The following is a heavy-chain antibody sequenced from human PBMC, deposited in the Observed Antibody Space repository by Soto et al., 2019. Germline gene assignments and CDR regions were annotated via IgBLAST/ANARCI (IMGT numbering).Heavy chain of an antibody. CDR2: IYQSGNT. CDR1: NHSISSGYH. V-gene: IGHV4-38-2*02. CDR3: VRGKVNFDF. J-gene: IGHJ4*02. Sequence: PSETLSLTCIVSNHSISSGYHWGWIRQPPGKGLEGIGTIYQSGNTYQNPSLKSRVILSIDTSKNQFSLNLRNVTAADTAVYYCVRGKVNFDFWGKGILVTVS.